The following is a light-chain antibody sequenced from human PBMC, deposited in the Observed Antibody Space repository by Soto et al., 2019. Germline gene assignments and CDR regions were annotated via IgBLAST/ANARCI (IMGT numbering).Light chain of an antibody. V-gene: IGKV1-5*03. CDR2: KAS. Sequence: DIQMTQSPSTLAASVGDRVTITCRASQSISSWLAWYQQKPGKAPKLLIYKASSLESGVPSRFSGSGSGTDFTLTISSLQPEDFATYYCQQSYSTPRTFGQGTKVDIK. J-gene: IGKJ1*01. CDR3: QQSYSTPRT. CDR1: QSISSW.